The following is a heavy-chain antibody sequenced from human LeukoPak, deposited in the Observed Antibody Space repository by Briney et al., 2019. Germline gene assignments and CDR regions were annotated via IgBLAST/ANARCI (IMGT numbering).Heavy chain of an antibody. CDR2: VSGYNGNT. CDR1: GYTFTGHG. J-gene: IGHJ6*02. Sequence: EASVKVSCKASGYTFTGHGINWLRQAPGQGLEWMGWVSGYNGNTDYAQKFQGRVTMTTDRSTNTVYMELRSLRSDDTAVYYCARLPAATFTPRPYYYYGMDVWGQGTTVTVSS. D-gene: IGHD2-2*01. V-gene: IGHV1-18*01. CDR3: ARLPAATFTPRPYYYYGMDV.